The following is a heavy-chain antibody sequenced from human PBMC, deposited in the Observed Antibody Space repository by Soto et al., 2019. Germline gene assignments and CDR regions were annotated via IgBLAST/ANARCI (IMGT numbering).Heavy chain of an antibody. CDR2: ISAYNGNT. V-gene: IGHV1-18*01. CDR3: AKSLTYYDFWSGGAFDI. Sequence: ASVKVSCKASGYTFTSYGISWVRQAPGQGLEWMGWISAYNGNTNYAQKLQGRVTMTTDTSTSTAYMELRSLRSDDTAVYYCAKSLTYYDFWSGGAFDIWGQGTMVTV. D-gene: IGHD3-3*01. J-gene: IGHJ3*02. CDR1: GYTFTSYG.